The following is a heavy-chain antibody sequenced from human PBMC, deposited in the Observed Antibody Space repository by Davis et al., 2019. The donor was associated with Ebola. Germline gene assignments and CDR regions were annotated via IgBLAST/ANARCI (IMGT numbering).Heavy chain of an antibody. D-gene: IGHD3-22*01. J-gene: IGHJ4*02. CDR2: IIPIFGTA. CDR3: AREFNYYDSSGLDY. V-gene: IGHV1-69*13. CDR1: HYTFSSYG. Sequence: SVKVSCKASHYTFSSYGISWVRQAPGQGLEWMGGIIPIFGTANYAQKFQGRVTITADESTSTAYMELRSLRSDHTAVYYCAREFNYYDSSGLDYWGQGTLVTVSS.